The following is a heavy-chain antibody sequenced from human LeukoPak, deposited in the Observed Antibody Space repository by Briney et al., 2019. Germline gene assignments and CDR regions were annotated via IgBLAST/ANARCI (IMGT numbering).Heavy chain of an antibody. J-gene: IGHJ6*02. CDR3: ARDKARYSSSWYVGYYYYYGMDV. D-gene: IGHD6-13*01. Sequence: PSETLSLTCTVSGGSISSYYWSWIRQPLGKGLEWIGYIYYSGSTNYNPSLKSRVTISVDTSKNQFSLKLSSVTAADTAVYYCARDKARYSSSWYVGYYYYYGMDVWGQGTTVTVSS. V-gene: IGHV4-59*01. CDR1: GGSISSYY. CDR2: IYYSGST.